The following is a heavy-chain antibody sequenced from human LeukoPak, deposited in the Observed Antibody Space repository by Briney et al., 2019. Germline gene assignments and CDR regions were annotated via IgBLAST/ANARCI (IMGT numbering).Heavy chain of an antibody. D-gene: IGHD6-13*01. CDR3: AKSSSWSPPLYYFDY. J-gene: IGHJ4*02. Sequence: GGSLRLSCAASGFTFSSYEMNWVRQAPGKGLEWVAVISYDGSNKYYADSVKGRFTISRDNSKNTLYLQMNSLRAEDTAVYYCAKSSSWSPPLYYFDYWGQGTLVTVSS. CDR2: ISYDGSNK. V-gene: IGHV3-30*18. CDR1: GFTFSSYE.